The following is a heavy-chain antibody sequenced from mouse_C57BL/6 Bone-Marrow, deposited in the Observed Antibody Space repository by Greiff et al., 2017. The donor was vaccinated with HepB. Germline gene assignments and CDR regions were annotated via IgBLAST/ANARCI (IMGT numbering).Heavy chain of an antibody. CDR2: IRNKANGYTT. CDR1: GFTLTDYY. D-gene: IGHD1-1*01. CDR3: ARYEYYGSSYWYFDV. V-gene: IGHV7-3*01. Sequence: EVKVVESGGGLVQPGGSLSLSCAASGFTLTDYYMSWVRQPPGKALEWLGFIRNKANGYTTEYSASVKGRFTISRDNSQSILYLQMNALRAEDSATYYCARYEYYGSSYWYFDVWGTGTTVTVSS. J-gene: IGHJ1*03.